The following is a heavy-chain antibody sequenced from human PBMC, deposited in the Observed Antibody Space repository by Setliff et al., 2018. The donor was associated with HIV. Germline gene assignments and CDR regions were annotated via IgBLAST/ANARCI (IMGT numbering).Heavy chain of an antibody. V-gene: IGHV3-30*12. CDR3: APIRDGYNYYDSSGSDY. D-gene: IGHD3-22*01. J-gene: IGHJ4*02. CDR2: ISYDGTSK. Sequence: SLRLSCAASGFTFSSYGMHWVRQAPGKGLEWVAVISYDGTSKYYGDSVKGRFTISRDNSKNTLYLQMNSLRAEDTAIYYCAPIRDGYNYYDSSGSDYWGQGTLVTVSS. CDR1: GFTFSSYG.